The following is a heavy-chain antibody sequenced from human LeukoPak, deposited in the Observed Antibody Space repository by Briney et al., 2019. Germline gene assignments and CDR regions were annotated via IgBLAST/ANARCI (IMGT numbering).Heavy chain of an antibody. J-gene: IGHJ4*02. CDR2: TSSDLNVK. CDR1: GFTFSSYW. V-gene: IGHV3-30*03. D-gene: IGHD3-10*01. Sequence: GGSLRLSCAASGFTFSSYWMHWVRQAPGKGLEWVAVTSSDLNVKLYADSVKGRFTISRDNSRSTLYLQMNSLRPEDTAIYYCAREGYYGSGSPPSLYFDYWGQGTLVTVSS. CDR3: AREGYYGSGSPPSLYFDY.